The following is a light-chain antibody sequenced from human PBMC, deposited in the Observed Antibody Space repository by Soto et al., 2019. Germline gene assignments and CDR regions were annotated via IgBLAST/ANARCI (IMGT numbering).Light chain of an antibody. J-gene: IGKJ1*01. CDR3: QQRSNWPWT. Sequence: ENVLTQSPGTLSLSPGERATLSCRASQSVSSSHLAWYQQKPGQAPRLLMYGASSRATGIPDRFSGGGSGADFTLTISSLEPEDFAVYYCQQRSNWPWTFGQGTKVDIK. CDR1: QSVSSSH. CDR2: GAS. V-gene: IGKV3D-20*02.